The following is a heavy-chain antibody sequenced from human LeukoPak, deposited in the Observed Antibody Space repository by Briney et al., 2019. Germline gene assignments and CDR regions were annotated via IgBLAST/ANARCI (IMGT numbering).Heavy chain of an antibody. D-gene: IGHD5-24*01. J-gene: IGHJ4*02. CDR1: GGSISSYY. V-gene: IGHV4-59*12. CDR2: IYYSGST. Sequence: PSETLSLTCTVSGGSISSYYWNWIRQPPGKGLEWISSIYYSGSTYNNPSLKSRVTISIDTSKNQFSLKLSSVTAADTAVYYCARQRWLQLGYFDYWGQGTLVTVSS. CDR3: ARQRWLQLGYFDY.